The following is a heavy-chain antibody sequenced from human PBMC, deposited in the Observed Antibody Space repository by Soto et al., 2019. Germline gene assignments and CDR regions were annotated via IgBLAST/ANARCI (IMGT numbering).Heavy chain of an antibody. CDR1: GFTFNNYA. Sequence: EVQLLESGGGLVQPGGSLRLTCAASGFTFNNYAMTWVRQAPGKGLEWVSAISGGGTTTYADSVKGRFTVSRDGSKNTLYLQMSSLRAEDTALYYCAKGRGGSGSLTPRVDFWGQGTLVTVSS. CDR3: AKGRGGSGSLTPRVDF. D-gene: IGHD3-10*01. J-gene: IGHJ4*02. CDR2: ISGGGTT. V-gene: IGHV3-23*01.